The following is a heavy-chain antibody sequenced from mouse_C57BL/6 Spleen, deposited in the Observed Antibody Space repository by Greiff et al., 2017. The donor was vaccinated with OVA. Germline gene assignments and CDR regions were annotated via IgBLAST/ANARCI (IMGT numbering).Heavy chain of an antibody. V-gene: IGHV10-1*01. J-gene: IGHJ4*01. CDR3: VRSDDDGMDY. Sequence: DAGGGLVQPKGSLKLSCAASGFRFNPYAMLWVRLAPGEGLEWVARIRCKSIIYASYYADSVKYRFTISSDDSESMLYLQMNNLKTEDTAMYYCVRSDDDGMDYWGQGTSVTVSS. CDR2: IRCKSIIYAS. CDR1: GFRFNPYA. D-gene: IGHD2-4*01.